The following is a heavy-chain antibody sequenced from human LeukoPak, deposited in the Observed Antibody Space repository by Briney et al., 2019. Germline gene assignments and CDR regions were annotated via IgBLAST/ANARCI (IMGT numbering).Heavy chain of an antibody. J-gene: IGHJ4*02. Sequence: GGSLRLSCAASGFTFSSYAMSWVRQAPGKGLEWVSLISGSGGSTYYADSVKGRFTISRDNSKNTLYLRMKSLRAEDTAVYYCAKTDYGDYAHYFDYWGQGTLVAVSS. D-gene: IGHD4-17*01. V-gene: IGHV3-23*01. CDR3: AKTDYGDYAHYFDY. CDR1: GFTFSSYA. CDR2: ISGSGGST.